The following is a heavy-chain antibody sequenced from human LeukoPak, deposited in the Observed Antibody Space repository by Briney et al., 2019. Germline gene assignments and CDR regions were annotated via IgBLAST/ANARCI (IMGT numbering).Heavy chain of an antibody. J-gene: IGHJ4*02. CDR1: GFTFSSYS. CDR2: ISSSSSYI. CDR3: ARDLWSYGHGY. V-gene: IGHV3-21*01. Sequence: GGSLRLSCAASGFTFSSYSMNWVRQAPGKGLEWVSSISSSSSYIYYADSVKGRFTISRDNAKNSPYLQMNSLRAEDTAVYYCARDLWSYGHGYWGQGTLVTVSS. D-gene: IGHD5-18*01.